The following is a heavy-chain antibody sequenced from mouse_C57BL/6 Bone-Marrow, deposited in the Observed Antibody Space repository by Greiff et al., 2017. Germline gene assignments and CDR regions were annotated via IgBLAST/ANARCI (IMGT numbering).Heavy chain of an antibody. J-gene: IGHJ4*01. D-gene: IGHD1-1*01. CDR1: GYTFTNYW. V-gene: IGHV1-63*01. CDR3: ARYYYGSSYAFDY. Sequence: QVQLQQSGAELVRPGTSVKLSCKASGYTFTNYWIGWAKQRPGHGLEWIGDIYPGGGYTNYNEKFKGKATLTADKSSSTAYMQFSSLTSEDSAIYYCARYYYGSSYAFDYWGQGTAVTVSS. CDR2: IYPGGGYT.